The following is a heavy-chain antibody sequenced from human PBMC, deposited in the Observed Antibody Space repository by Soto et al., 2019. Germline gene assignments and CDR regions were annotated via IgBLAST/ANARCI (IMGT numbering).Heavy chain of an antibody. V-gene: IGHV4-61*01. J-gene: IGHJ6*02. D-gene: IGHD3-16*01. CDR3: ARVMITFGEDLPNYGMDV. CDR1: GGSLSSSSFY. Sequence: SETPSLPCTVSGGSLSSSSFYWGWVPQPPGKGLEWIGYIYYSGSTNYNPSLKSRVTISVDTSKNQFSLKLSSVTAADTAVYYCARVMITFGEDLPNYGMDVWGQGTKVTVSS. CDR2: IYYSGST.